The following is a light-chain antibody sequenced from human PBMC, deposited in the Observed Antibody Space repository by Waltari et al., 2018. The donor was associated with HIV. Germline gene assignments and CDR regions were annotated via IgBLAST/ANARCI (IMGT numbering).Light chain of an antibody. J-gene: IGKJ1*01. Sequence: DIQMTRSPSSLSASVGDRVTITCRASQTISTYLNWYQQKPGKAPNLLIYAAFNLQSGVPSRFSGSGSGTDFTLTISSLQPEDFASYYCQQSYKAPRTFGQGTKVEIK. V-gene: IGKV1-39*01. CDR1: QTISTY. CDR2: AAF. CDR3: QQSYKAPRT.